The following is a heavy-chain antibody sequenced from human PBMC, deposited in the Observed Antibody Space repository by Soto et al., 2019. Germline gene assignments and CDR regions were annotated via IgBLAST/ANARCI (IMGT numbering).Heavy chain of an antibody. J-gene: IGHJ5*01. CDR2: IYYSGST. CDR3: ARGGLYSSQTANFDS. Sequence: PSETLSLTCIVSGGSINRHYCHWIRQPPGKPLEWIGYIYYSGSTNYSPSLKSRVTMSVDTSKNQFPLRLNSVTTADTAVYYCARGGLYSSQTANFDSWGQGILVTVSS. V-gene: IGHV4-59*11. CDR1: GGSINRHY. D-gene: IGHD6-19*01.